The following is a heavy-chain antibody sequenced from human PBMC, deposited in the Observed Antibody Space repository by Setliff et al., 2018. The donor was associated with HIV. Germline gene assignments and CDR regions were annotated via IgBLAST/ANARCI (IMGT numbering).Heavy chain of an antibody. J-gene: IGHJ4*02. V-gene: IGHV1-46*04. Sequence: GASVKVSCKASGYTFTNYYIHWVRQAPGQGLEWMGIINPTGGGITYAQKLQGRVTMTRDTSISTAYMELSRLRSDDTAVYYCARSTTADWGQGTMVTVST. CDR1: GYTFTNYY. CDR2: INPTGGGI. CDR3: ARSTTAD. D-gene: IGHD4-17*01.